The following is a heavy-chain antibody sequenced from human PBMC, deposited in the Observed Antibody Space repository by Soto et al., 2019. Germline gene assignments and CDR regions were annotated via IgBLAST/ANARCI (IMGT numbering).Heavy chain of an antibody. J-gene: IGHJ4*02. V-gene: IGHV2-5*02. CDR3: AHRWGFFSAGSSALFAY. CDR1: GFSLSTAGVG. Sequence: QITLKESGPTLVKPTQTLTLTCTFSGFSLSTAGVGVGWIRQTPGKALEWLALIYWDDDKRYSPSLRSRLTTAKDTGKNQLFLKMTNMAPVDTATYYCAHRWGFFSAGSSALFAYWGQG. D-gene: IGHD2-15*01. CDR2: IYWDDDK.